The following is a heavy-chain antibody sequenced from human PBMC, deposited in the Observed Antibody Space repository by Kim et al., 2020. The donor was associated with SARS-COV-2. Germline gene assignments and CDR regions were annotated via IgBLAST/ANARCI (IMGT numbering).Heavy chain of an antibody. CDR3: TSGPSYYDSAAYYHDY. J-gene: IGHJ4*02. V-gene: IGHV3-49*03. CDR1: GLNFADYA. D-gene: IGHD3-22*01. CDR2: IRSKRYDETT. Sequence: GGSLRLSCTTSGLNFADYAMSWFRQAPGKGLEWVAFIRSKRYDETTEYAASVKGRFIISRDNSKRIAYLQMNGLKTEDTAVYYCTSGPSYYDSAAYYHDYWGQGTLVTVSS.